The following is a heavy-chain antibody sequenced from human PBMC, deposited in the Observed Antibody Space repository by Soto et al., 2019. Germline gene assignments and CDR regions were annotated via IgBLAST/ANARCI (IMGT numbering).Heavy chain of an antibody. CDR1: GYTFTSYA. CDR3: ARDQLRGYSGYDYYYGMDV. CDR2: INAGNGNT. J-gene: IGHJ6*02. D-gene: IGHD5-12*01. V-gene: IGHV1-3*01. Sequence: GASVKVSCKASGYTFTSYAMHWVRQAPGQRLEWMGWINAGNGNTKYSQKFQGRVTITRDTSASTAYMEPSSLRSEDTAVYYCARDQLRGYSGYDYYYGMDVWGQGTTVTVSS.